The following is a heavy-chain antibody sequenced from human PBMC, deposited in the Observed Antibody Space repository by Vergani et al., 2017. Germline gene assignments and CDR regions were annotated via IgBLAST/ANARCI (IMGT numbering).Heavy chain of an antibody. CDR1: GFTFSSYD. V-gene: IGHV3-13*05. Sequence: EVQLVESGGGLVQPGGSLRLSCAASGFTFSSYDMHWVRQATGKGLEWVSAIGTAGDPYYPGSVKGRFTISRENAKNSLYLQMNSLRAGDTAVYYCARDTYYYDSSGYYFDYWGQGTLVTVSS. J-gene: IGHJ4*02. D-gene: IGHD3-22*01. CDR3: ARDTYYYDSSGYYFDY. CDR2: IGTAGDP.